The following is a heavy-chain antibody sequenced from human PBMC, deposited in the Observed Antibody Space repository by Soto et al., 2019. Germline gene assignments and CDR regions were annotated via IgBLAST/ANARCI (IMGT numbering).Heavy chain of an antibody. Sequence: EVQLLESGGGLVQPGGSLRLSCAASGFAFSNYAMTWVRQAPGKGLEWVSAISGSGGGTFYADSVKGRFTISRDNTKNPLYLQMNSLTAEDPAVYYCAKARMTTVTREAFDIWGQGTMVTVSS. V-gene: IGHV3-23*01. CDR2: ISGSGGGT. J-gene: IGHJ3*02. CDR1: GFAFSNYA. CDR3: AKARMTTVTREAFDI. D-gene: IGHD4-17*01.